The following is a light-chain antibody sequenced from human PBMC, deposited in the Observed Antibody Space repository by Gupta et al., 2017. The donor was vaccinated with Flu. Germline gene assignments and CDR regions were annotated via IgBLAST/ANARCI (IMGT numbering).Light chain of an antibody. Sequence: DIQLTQSPSSLSASVGDRVTITCRASQGIRNALAWYQQKSGKAPKLLIYGATSLESGVPSRFSGSGSGTDFTLTISSLQPEDIATYYCLHHDSYPLSFGGGTKVEIK. CDR2: GAT. V-gene: IGKV1-17*01. CDR1: QGIRNA. CDR3: LHHDSYPLS. J-gene: IGKJ4*01.